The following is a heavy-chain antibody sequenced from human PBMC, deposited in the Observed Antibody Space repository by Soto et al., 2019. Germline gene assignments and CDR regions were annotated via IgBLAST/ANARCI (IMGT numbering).Heavy chain of an antibody. CDR2: ISYDGSNK. Sequence: QVQLVESGGGVVQPGRSLRLSCAASGFTFRIYAMHWVRQAPGQGLECVAVISYDGSNKFYRDSVKGRFTISRDNSKNTLYLQLNSLRYEETAVYYCARCDREAIAGVIGARPGEYGVDVWGQGTTVTVSS. D-gene: IGHD2-15*01. CDR3: ARCDREAIAGVIGARPGEYGVDV. J-gene: IGHJ6*02. V-gene: IGHV3-30-3*01. CDR1: GFTFRIYA.